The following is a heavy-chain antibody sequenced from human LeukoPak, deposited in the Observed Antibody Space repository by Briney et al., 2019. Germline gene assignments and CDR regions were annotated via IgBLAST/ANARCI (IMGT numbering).Heavy chain of an antibody. V-gene: IGHV4-59*01. D-gene: IGHD3-16*01. Sequence: SETLSLTCTVSGGSISSYYWSWIRQPPGKGLEWIGYIYYSGSTNYNPSLKSRVTISVDTSKNQFSLKLSSVTAADTAVYYCARSHSVWASFDYWGQGTLVTVSS. CDR2: IYYSGST. CDR1: GGSISSYY. J-gene: IGHJ4*02. CDR3: ARSHSVWASFDY.